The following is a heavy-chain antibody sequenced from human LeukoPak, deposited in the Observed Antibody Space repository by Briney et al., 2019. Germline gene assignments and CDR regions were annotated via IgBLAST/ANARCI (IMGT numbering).Heavy chain of an antibody. J-gene: IGHJ6*02. D-gene: IGHD3-16*02. Sequence: MSSETLSLTCAVYGGSFSGYYWSWIRQPPGKGLEWIGEINHSGSTNYNPSLKSRVTISVDTSKNQFSLKLSSVTAADTAVYYCARGRTYYDYVWGSYRPHYYYYGMDVWGQGTTVTVSS. CDR1: GGSFSGYY. V-gene: IGHV4-34*01. CDR2: INHSGST. CDR3: ARGRTYYDYVWGSYRPHYYYYGMDV.